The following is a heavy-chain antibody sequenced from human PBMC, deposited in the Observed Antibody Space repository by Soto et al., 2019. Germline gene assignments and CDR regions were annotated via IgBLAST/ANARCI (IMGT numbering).Heavy chain of an antibody. V-gene: IGHV4-59*01. J-gene: IGHJ5*02. CDR3: AREDRISAPGGIWFHP. CDR2: VYHNGRT. CDR1: GASIDNYY. Sequence: PSETLSLTSSVSGASIDNYYSSWNLQAPGKGLEWIGYVYHNGRTSYNASLKSRVSISVDRSKNQFSLNLSSVAAADTAVYYCAREDRISAPGGIWFHPWGKGTLGTGPS. D-gene: IGHD6-13*01.